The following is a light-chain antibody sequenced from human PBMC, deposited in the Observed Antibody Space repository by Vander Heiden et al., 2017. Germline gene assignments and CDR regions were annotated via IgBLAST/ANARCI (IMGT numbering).Light chain of an antibody. CDR3: GTWDSSLSAV. J-gene: IGLJ2*01. Sequence: QSVLTQPPSVSAAPGQKVTIPCSGSSSNIVNNYVCGYQHLPGTAPKLLIYDNKKRPSGIPDRFSGSKSGTSATLGITGLQTGDEADYYCGTWDSSLSAVFGGGTKLTVL. CDR1: SSNIVNNY. V-gene: IGLV1-51*01. CDR2: DNK.